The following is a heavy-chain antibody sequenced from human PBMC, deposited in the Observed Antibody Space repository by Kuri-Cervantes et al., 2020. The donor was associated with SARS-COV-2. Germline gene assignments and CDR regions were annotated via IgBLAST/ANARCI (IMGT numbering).Heavy chain of an antibody. CDR2: VKTNSGNT. CDR1: ETTFPNYD. V-gene: IGHV1-8*01. J-gene: IGHJ4*02. Sequence: ASVKVSCKAPETTFPNYDINWVRQATGQGLEWMGMVKTNSGNTLYAQIFQGRVTMTRATSTSTVYMELSSLTSEDTAIYYCYCAPKEGFDSWGQGTLVTVSS. CDR3: YCAPKEGFDS. D-gene: IGHD2-21*01.